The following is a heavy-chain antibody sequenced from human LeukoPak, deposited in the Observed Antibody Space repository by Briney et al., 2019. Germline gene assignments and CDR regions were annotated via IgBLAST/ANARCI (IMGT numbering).Heavy chain of an antibody. J-gene: IGHJ4*02. D-gene: IGHD3-10*01. Sequence: GGSLRLSCAASGFTFSSYWMSWVRQAPGKGLEWVSVIYSGGATYYADSVKGRFTISRDISKNTVYLQMNSLRVEDTAIYYCARVFSGTYYDYWGQGTLVTVSS. V-gene: IGHV3-53*01. CDR2: IYSGGAT. CDR1: GFTFSSYW. CDR3: ARVFSGTYYDY.